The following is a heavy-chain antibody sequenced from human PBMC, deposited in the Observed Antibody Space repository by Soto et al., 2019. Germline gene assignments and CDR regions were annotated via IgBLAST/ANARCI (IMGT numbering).Heavy chain of an antibody. Sequence: QVQLVESGGGVVQPGRSLRLSCAASGFTFSSYGMHWVLQAPGKGLEWVAVIWYDGSNKYYADSVKGRFTISRDNSKNRLYLQMNRLRAENTAVYYCASEYFSGGSGYYNGMDVWGQGTTVTVSS. V-gene: IGHV3-33*01. CDR1: GFTFSSYG. CDR2: IWYDGSNK. CDR3: ASEYFSGGSGYYNGMDV. D-gene: IGHD2-15*01. J-gene: IGHJ6*02.